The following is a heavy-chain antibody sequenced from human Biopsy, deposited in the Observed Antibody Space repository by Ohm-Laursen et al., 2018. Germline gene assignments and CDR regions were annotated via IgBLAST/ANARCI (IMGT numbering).Heavy chain of an antibody. CDR3: AADINVWNVNY. D-gene: IGHD1-1*01. V-gene: IGHV1-24*01. CDR2: FTPENGKT. Sequence: SVKVSCKVSGYTLTALSMHWVRQAPGRGLEWMGGFTPENGKTIYAQKFQGRITMTEDTSTDTAYMELSSLRSEDTAVYYCAADINVWNVNYWGQGTQVTVSS. J-gene: IGHJ4*02. CDR1: GYTLTALS.